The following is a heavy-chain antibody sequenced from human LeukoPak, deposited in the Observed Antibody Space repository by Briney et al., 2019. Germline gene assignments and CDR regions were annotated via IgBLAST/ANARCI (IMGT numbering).Heavy chain of an antibody. CDR1: GFTFSNYN. J-gene: IGHJ3*01. D-gene: IGHD4-23*01. CDR3: AKAYGGNSGAFDL. CDR2: ISSSSSYI. V-gene: IGHV3-21*01. Sequence: GGSLRLSCAASGFTFSNYNINWVRQAPGKGLEWVSSISSSSSYIYYADSVKGRLTISRDNSKNTVYLEMNSLRDDDTAVYYCAKAYGGNSGAFDLWGQGTMVTVSS.